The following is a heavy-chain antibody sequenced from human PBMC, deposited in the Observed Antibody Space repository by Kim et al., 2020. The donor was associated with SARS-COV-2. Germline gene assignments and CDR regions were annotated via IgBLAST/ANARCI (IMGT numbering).Heavy chain of an antibody. Sequence: GGSLRLSCAASGFTFSDYYMSWIRQAPGKGLEWVSYISSSSSYTNYADSVKGRFTISRDNAKNSLYLQMNSLRAEDTAVYYCARDGAEGGYVGWFDPWGQGTLVTVSS. J-gene: IGHJ5*02. V-gene: IGHV3-11*06. D-gene: IGHD5-12*01. CDR3: ARDGAEGGYVGWFDP. CDR1: GFTFSDYY. CDR2: ISSSSSYT.